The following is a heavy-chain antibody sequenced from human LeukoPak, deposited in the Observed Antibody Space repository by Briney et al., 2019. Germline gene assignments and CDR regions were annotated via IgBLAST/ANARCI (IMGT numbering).Heavy chain of an antibody. CDR3: AKEGHLGYCSSTTCYIDY. D-gene: IGHD2-2*02. J-gene: IGHJ4*02. CDR2: ISGSGGST. V-gene: IGHV3-23*01. Sequence: GGSLRLSCAASGFTFSSYWMSWVRQAPGKGLEWVSTISGSGGSTYHADSVKGRFTISRDNSKNTLYLQMNSLRAEDTAVYYCAKEGHLGYCSSTTCYIDYWGQGTLVTVSS. CDR1: GFTFSSYW.